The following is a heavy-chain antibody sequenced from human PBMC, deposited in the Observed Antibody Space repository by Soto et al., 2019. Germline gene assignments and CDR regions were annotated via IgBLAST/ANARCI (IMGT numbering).Heavy chain of an antibody. CDR3: ARDLLSITMVRGVTPFDAFDI. J-gene: IGHJ3*02. CDR2: IKQDGSEK. D-gene: IGHD3-10*01. CDR1: GFTFSSYW. V-gene: IGHV3-7*01. Sequence: EVQLVESGGDLVQPGGSLRLSCAASGFTFSSYWMSWVRQAPGKGLEWVANIKQDGSEKYYVDSVKGRFTISRDNAKNSLYLQMNSLRAEDTAVYYCARDLLSITMVRGVTPFDAFDIWGQGTMVTVSS.